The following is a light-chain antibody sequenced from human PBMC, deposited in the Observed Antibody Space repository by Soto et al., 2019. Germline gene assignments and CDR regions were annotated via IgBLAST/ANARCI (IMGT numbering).Light chain of an antibody. J-gene: IGKJ5*01. Sequence: EILMTQSPATLSVSPGERATLSCRASQSISSNLGWYQQKPGQAPRLLIYGASTRATGIPARFSGSGSGTEFTLTISSLQSEDFAVYYCQQYNSWPPITFGQGTRLEIK. V-gene: IGKV3-15*01. CDR1: QSISSN. CDR3: QQYNSWPPIT. CDR2: GAS.